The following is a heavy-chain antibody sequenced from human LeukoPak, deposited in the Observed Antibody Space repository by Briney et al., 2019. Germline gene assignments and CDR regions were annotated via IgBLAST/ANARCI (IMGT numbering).Heavy chain of an antibody. CDR2: ISGSGGST. CDR3: AKDLYCSSTSCYMDV. J-gene: IGHJ6*03. D-gene: IGHD2-2*01. V-gene: IGHV3-23*01. CDR1: GFTFSSYA. Sequence: GGSLRLSCAASGFTFSSYAMHWVRQAPGKGLEWVSAISGSGGSTYYADSVKGRFTISRDNSNNTPYLQMNSLRAEDTAVYYCAKDLYCSSTSCYMDVWGKGTTVTVSS.